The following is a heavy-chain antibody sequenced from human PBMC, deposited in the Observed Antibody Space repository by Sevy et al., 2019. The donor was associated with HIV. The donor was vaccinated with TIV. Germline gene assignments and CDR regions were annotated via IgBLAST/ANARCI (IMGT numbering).Heavy chain of an antibody. V-gene: IGHV4-34*01. CDR1: GGSFSGYY. J-gene: IGHJ6*03. CDR2: INHSGST. D-gene: IGHD2-2*01. CDR3: VRERGKVVPAARNYYYYYYMDV. Sequence: SETLSLTCAVYGGSFSGYYWSWIRQPPGKGLEWIGEINHSGSTNYNPSLKSRVTISVDTSKNQFSLKLSSVTAADTAVYYCVRERGKVVPAARNYYYYYYMDVWGKGTTVTVSS.